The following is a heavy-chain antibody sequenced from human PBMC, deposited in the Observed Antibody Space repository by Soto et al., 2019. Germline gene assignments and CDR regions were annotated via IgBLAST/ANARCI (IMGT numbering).Heavy chain of an antibody. V-gene: IGHV5-51*01. CDR1: GYSFTSYW. D-gene: IGHD3-3*01. CDR2: IYPGDSDT. J-gene: IGHJ4*02. Sequence: GEDLKISWKGSGYSFTSYWIGWVRQMPGKGLEWMGIIYPGDSDTRYSPSFQGQVTISADKSISTAYLQWSSLKASATAMSYCARHDDLGFDYWGQGTQVTVSS. CDR3: ARHDDLGFDY.